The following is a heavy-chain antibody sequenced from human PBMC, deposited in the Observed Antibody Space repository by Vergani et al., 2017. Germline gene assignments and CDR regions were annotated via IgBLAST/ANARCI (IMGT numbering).Heavy chain of an antibody. CDR2: IYTSGST. D-gene: IGHD3-10*01. CDR3: ARGRFGDGNWFDP. V-gene: IGHV4-61*02. Sequence: QVQLQESGPGLVKPSQTLSLTCTVSGGSISSGSYYWSWIRQPAGKGLEWIGRIYTSGSTYYNPSLKSRVTISVDTSKNQFSLKLSSVTAADTAVYYCARGRFGDGNWFDPWGQGTLVTVSS. CDR1: GGSISSGSYY. J-gene: IGHJ5*02.